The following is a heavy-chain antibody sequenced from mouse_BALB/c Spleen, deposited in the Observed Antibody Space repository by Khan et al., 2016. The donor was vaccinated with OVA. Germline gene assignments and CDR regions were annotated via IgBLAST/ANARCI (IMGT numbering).Heavy chain of an antibody. D-gene: IGHD2-1*01. CDR1: GFSLTSYG. J-gene: IGHJ4*01. Sequence: QVQLKESGPGLVVPSQSLSITCTVSGFSLTSYGVHWVRQPPGKGLEWLIVIWSDGASTYNSALKSRLSISKDNSKSQVFLKMNSLQTDDTAMYYCARGNFYAMDYWGQGTSVTVSS. V-gene: IGHV2-6*02. CDR2: IWSDGAS. CDR3: ARGNFYAMDY.